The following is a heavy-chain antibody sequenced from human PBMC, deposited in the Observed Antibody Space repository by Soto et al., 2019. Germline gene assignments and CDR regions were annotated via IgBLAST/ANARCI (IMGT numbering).Heavy chain of an antibody. CDR1: GYTFTTSW. Sequence: ESLKISCTGFGYTFTTSWISWVRQMPGKGLEWLGRGDPRDSYVTYNPSFEGHVTIAADKCISSAYLQWGSLKVTDTAMHFCARIYCTTTTCDSWFVHWGQGTLVTVSS. CDR3: ARIYCTTTTCDSWFVH. CDR2: GDPRDSYV. V-gene: IGHV5-10-1*01. D-gene: IGHD2-8*01. J-gene: IGHJ5*02.